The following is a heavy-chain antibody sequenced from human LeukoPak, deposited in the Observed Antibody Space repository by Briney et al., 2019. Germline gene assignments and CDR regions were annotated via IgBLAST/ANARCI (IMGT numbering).Heavy chain of an antibody. CDR3: ARREDSSGWYNVGY. Sequence: LGESLKISCKGSGYRFTSYWIGWVRQMPGKGREWMGIIYPGDSDTRYSPSFQGQVTISADKSISTAYLQWSSLKASDTAMYYCARREDSSGWYNVGYWGQGTLVTVSS. V-gene: IGHV5-51*01. D-gene: IGHD6-19*01. CDR1: GYRFTSYW. CDR2: IYPGDSDT. J-gene: IGHJ4*02.